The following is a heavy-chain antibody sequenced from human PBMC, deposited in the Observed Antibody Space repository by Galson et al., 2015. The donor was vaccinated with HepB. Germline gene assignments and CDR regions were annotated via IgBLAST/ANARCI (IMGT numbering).Heavy chain of an antibody. CDR1: GFTVSSNY. Sequence: SLRLSCAASGFTVSSNYMSWVRQAPGKGLEWVSVIYSGGSTYYADSVKGRFTISRDNSKNTLYLQMNSLRAEDTAVYYCASRYAAGHKTNYYYGMDVWGQGTTVTVSS. D-gene: IGHD6-13*01. J-gene: IGHJ6*02. CDR3: ASRYAAGHKTNYYYGMDV. CDR2: IYSGGST. V-gene: IGHV3-53*01.